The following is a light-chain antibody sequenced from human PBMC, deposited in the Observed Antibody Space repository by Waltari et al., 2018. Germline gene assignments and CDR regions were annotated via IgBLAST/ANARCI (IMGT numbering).Light chain of an antibody. V-gene: IGLV3-1*01. J-gene: IGLJ3*02. CDR2: QDT. CDR1: ILGNKY. Sequence: SYELTQPPSVSVSPGQTASITCSGDILGNKYASWYQQKPGQSPLLVIYQDTKRPSEIPERLSGSKSANAATLTITGTQAMDEADYYCQALGTGAWVFGGGTKLTVL. CDR3: QALGTGAWV.